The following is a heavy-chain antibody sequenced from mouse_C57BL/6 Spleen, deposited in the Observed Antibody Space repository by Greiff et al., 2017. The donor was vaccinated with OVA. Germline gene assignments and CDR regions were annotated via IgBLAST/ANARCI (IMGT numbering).Heavy chain of an antibody. V-gene: IGHV1-52*01. Sequence: QVQLQQPGAELVRPGSSVKLSCKASGYTFTSYWMHWVKQRPIQGLEWIGNIDPSDSETHYNQKFKDKATLTVDKSSSIAYLQLSSLPSGASAVYYCARYEVRVFMDYWGQGTTITVSS. D-gene: IGHD2-14*01. CDR2: IDPSDSET. J-gene: IGHJ4*01. CDR1: GYTFTSYW. CDR3: ARYEVRVFMDY.